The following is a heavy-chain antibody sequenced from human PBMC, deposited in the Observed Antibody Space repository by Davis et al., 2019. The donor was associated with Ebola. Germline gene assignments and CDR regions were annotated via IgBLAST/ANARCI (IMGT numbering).Heavy chain of an antibody. Sequence: GGSLRLSCAASGFTFSSYWMSWVRKAPGKGLEWVANIKQDGSEKYYVDSVKGRFTISRDNSKNTLYLQMNSLRAEDTAVYYCAKAPVRFLEWFTTDYWGKGTLVTVSS. J-gene: IGHJ4*02. CDR3: AKAPVRFLEWFTTDY. CDR2: IKQDGSEK. V-gene: IGHV3-7*03. CDR1: GFTFSSYW. D-gene: IGHD3-3*01.